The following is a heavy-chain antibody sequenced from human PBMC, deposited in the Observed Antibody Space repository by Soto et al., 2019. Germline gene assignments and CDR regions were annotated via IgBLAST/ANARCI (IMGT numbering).Heavy chain of an antibody. V-gene: IGHV1-69*04. CDR3: TRDRGPYDSSGYAAIY. J-gene: IGHJ4*02. CDR2: IIPILGIA. CDR1: GGTFSSY. Sequence: SVKVSCKASGGTFSSYISWVRQAPGQGLEWMGRIIPILGIANYAQKFQGRVTNTADKSTSTAYMELSSLRSEDTAVYYCTRDRGPYDSSGYAAIYWGQGTLVTVSS. D-gene: IGHD3-22*01.